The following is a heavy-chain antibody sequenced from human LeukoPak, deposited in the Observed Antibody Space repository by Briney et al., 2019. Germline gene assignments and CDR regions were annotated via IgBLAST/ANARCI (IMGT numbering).Heavy chain of an antibody. CDR1: GGAIRRGDHY. J-gene: IGHJ4*02. CDR2: IRGSEDST. Sequence: PSETLSLTCIVSGGAIRRGDHYWSWVRQAPGKGLEWVSGIRGSEDSTYYAASVKGRFTISRDNPNNTLFLQMDSLIAEDTAVYYCATDLITGGLRLFGSWGQGTLVTVSS. CDR3: ATDLITGGLRLFGS. V-gene: IGHV3-23*01. D-gene: IGHD7-27*01.